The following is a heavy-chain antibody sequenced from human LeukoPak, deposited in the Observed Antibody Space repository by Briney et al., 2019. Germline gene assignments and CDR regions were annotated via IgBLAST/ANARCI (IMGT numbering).Heavy chain of an antibody. CDR1: GFTFSTYW. Sequence: GGSLRLSCAASGFTFSTYWMTWVRQAPGKGLEWVANIKPDGSQKFCVDSVKGRFTISRDNAKNSLYLQMNSLGAEDTAVYYCTRDSGNFFVDFWGQGTLVTVSA. D-gene: IGHD1-7*01. CDR3: TRDSGNFFVDF. V-gene: IGHV3-7*01. CDR2: IKPDGSQK. J-gene: IGHJ4*02.